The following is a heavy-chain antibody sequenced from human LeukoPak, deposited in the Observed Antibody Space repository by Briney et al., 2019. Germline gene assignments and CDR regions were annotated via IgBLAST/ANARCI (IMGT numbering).Heavy chain of an antibody. Sequence: GGSLSLSCAASGFIFRSYAMHWVRQAPCKGLEWVAFIRADGRNKDYAASLRGRFTISRDNSMNTLNLQMNSLRAEDTAVYYCARDIAAAFDAFDIWGQGTMVTVSS. D-gene: IGHD6-13*01. CDR1: GFIFRSYA. V-gene: IGHV3-30*02. CDR3: ARDIAAAFDAFDI. J-gene: IGHJ3*02. CDR2: IRADGRNK.